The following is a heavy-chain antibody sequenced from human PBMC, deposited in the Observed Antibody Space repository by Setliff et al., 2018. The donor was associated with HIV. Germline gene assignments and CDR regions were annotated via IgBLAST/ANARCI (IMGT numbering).Heavy chain of an antibody. V-gene: IGHV4-4*08. D-gene: IGHD3-10*01. CDR1: GGSISSYY. CDR2: IYTSGST. Sequence: SETLSLTCTVSGGSISSYYWSWIRQPPGKALEWIGYIYTSGSTNYNPSLKSRVTISVDTSKNQFSLILSPVTAADTAVYYCARQTGLRGYYGSNSLYYFDYWGKEMLVTVSS. J-gene: IGHJ4*02. CDR3: ARQTGLRGYYGSNSLYYFDY.